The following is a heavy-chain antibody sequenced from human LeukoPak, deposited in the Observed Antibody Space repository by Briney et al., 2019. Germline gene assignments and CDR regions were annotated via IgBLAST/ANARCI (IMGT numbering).Heavy chain of an antibody. V-gene: IGHV4-39*01. D-gene: IGHD3-10*01. J-gene: IGHJ4*02. Sequence: SDTLSLTCTVSGDSISSSSYCWGWIRRPPGKGLECIESIYYSGSTYYNPSLKCRVTISAHTSKNQFSLKLSSVPAADTAVYYCARTGGANPTWFTYYLDYWGQGTLVPVSS. CDR2: IYYSGST. CDR1: GDSISSSSYC. CDR3: ARTGGANPTWFTYYLDY.